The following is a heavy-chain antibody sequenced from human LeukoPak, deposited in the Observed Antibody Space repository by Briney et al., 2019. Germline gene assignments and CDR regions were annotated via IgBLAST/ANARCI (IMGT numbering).Heavy chain of an antibody. J-gene: IGHJ4*02. CDR3: ARHGGSWTFDY. Sequence: SETLSLTCTVSGGSISSSSYYWGWIRQPPGKGLEWIGSIYYSGSTYYNPSLKSRVTISVDTSKNQFSLKLSSVTAADTAVYFCARHGGSWTFDYWGQGTLVTVSS. CDR1: GGSISSSSYY. V-gene: IGHV4-39*01. CDR2: IYYSGST. D-gene: IGHD6-13*01.